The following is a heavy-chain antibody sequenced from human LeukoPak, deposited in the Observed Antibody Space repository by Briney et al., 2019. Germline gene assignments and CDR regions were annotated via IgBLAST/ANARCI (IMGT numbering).Heavy chain of an antibody. CDR3: ARDRGLVVIDY. J-gene: IGHJ4*02. CDR1: GYTFTSYY. V-gene: IGHV1-46*01. Sequence: GASVKVSCKASGYTFTSYYMHWVRQAPGQGLEWMGIINPSGGSTSYAQKFQGRVTMTRDTSISTAYMELSRLRSDDTAVYYCARDRGLVVIDYWGQGTLVTVSS. CDR2: INPSGGST. D-gene: IGHD3-22*01.